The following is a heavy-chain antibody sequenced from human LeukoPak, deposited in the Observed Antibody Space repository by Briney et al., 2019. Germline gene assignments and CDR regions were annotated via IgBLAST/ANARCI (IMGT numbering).Heavy chain of an antibody. D-gene: IGHD3-16*01. CDR2: IGSSGSPI. Sequence: VGSLSLSCAASGFTFRNYDMNGVRQAPRKGLEWVSFIGSSGSPIYYADSVKGRFTISRDNDKNSLYLQMSSLRVEDTAVYYCARGPAGDPFDHWGQGTLVTVSS. J-gene: IGHJ4*02. CDR1: GFTFRNYD. CDR3: ARGPAGDPFDH. V-gene: IGHV3-48*03.